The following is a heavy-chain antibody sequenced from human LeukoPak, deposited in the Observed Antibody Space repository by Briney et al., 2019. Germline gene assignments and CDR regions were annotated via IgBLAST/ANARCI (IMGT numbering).Heavy chain of an antibody. Sequence: GGSLRLFCAASGFTVSRNYMSGVRQARAKGLEWGLVIYSGARTYYAGSVTGRFANSRGNSTASLYIQMTSLRAEETAVYYCASAGPSTSWHQFAYWSQGTLVTVSS. CDR3: ASAGPSTSWHQFAY. D-gene: IGHD2-2*01. J-gene: IGHJ4*02. CDR1: GFTVSRNY. V-gene: IGHV3-66*01. CDR2: IYSGART.